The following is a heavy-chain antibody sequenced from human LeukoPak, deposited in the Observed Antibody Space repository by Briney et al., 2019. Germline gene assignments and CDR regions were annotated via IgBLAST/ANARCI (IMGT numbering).Heavy chain of an antibody. D-gene: IGHD3-22*01. Sequence: PSETLSLTCTVSGGSISSYYWSWIRQPPGKGLEWIGNIYYSGSTNYNPSLKSRVTISVDTSKNQFSLKLSSVTAADTAVYYCTRGSIAYYYMDVWGKETTVTISS. CDR2: IYYSGST. CDR1: GGSISSYY. CDR3: TRGSIAYYYMDV. J-gene: IGHJ6*03. V-gene: IGHV4-59*01.